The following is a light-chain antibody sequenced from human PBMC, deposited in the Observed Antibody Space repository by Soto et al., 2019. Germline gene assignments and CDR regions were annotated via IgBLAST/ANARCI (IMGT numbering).Light chain of an antibody. J-gene: IGKJ4*01. CDR1: QSVSTY. Sequence: EIVLTQSPATLSLSPGERATLSCRAGQSVSTYVTYLACYQQKPGQAPRLLIYDASNRATGIPARFSGSGSGTDFTLTISSLEPEDFAVYYCQQRSNWPPVFGGGTKVDI. V-gene: IGKV3-11*01. CDR3: QQRSNWPPV. CDR2: DAS.